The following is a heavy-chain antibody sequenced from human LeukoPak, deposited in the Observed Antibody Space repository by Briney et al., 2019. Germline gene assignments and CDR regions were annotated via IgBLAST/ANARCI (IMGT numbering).Heavy chain of an antibody. V-gene: IGHV3-66*01. CDR2: IYSGGST. CDR3: ARGSRLRGYYFDY. Sequence: PGGSLRLSCAASGFTFSSYAMSWVRQAPGKGLEWVSVIYSGGSTYYADSVKGRFTISRDNSKNTLYLQMNSLRAEDTAVYYCARGSRLRGYYFDYWGKGTTVTVSS. CDR1: GFTFSSYA. D-gene: IGHD3-16*01. J-gene: IGHJ4*03.